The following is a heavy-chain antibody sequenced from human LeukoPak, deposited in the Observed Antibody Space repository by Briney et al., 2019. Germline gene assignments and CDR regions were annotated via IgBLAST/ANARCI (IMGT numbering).Heavy chain of an antibody. J-gene: IGHJ3*02. V-gene: IGHV1-18*04. CDR1: GYTFTGYY. CDR2: ISAYNGNT. D-gene: IGHD1-26*01. Sequence: ASVKVSCKASGYTFTGYYMHWVRQAPGQGLEWMGWISAYNGNTNYAQKLQGRVTMTTDTSTSTAYMELRSLRSDDTAVYYCARGLGATNSYAFDIWGQGTMVTVSS. CDR3: ARGLGATNSYAFDI.